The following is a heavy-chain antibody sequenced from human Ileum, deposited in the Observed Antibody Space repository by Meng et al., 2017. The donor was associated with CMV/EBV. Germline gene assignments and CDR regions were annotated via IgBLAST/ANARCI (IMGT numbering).Heavy chain of an antibody. Sequence: LQGSGQGLVNPSETLSLTCTVSGDSLSSNSHYWGWIRLHPGKGLEFIASMYYSGSTYYNPSLKSRTTISLDTSKNQFSLNLTSVTAADTAAYYCVRVVIAAGTDWFDPWGQGTLVTVSS. CDR1: GDSLSSNSHY. D-gene: IGHD6-13*01. CDR2: MYYSGST. CDR3: VRVVIAAGTDWFDP. J-gene: IGHJ5*02. V-gene: IGHV4-39*02.